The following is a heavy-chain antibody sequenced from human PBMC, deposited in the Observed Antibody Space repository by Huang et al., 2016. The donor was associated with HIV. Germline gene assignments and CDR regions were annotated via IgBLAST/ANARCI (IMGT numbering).Heavy chain of an antibody. CDR2: ISGRGGKT. CDR3: SRDDFWSGYSDYYGLDV. D-gene: IGHD3-3*01. CDR1: GFTFNSYA. J-gene: IGHJ6*02. V-gene: IGHV3-23*01. Sequence: EVQLLESGGGLVQPGGSLRLSCAASGFTFNSYAMSWVRQAPGKGLEWASAISGRGGKTYYADSVKGRFTISRDNSKNMLFLQMSGLRAEDTAVYYCSRDDFWSGYSDYYGLDVWGQGTTVTVSS.